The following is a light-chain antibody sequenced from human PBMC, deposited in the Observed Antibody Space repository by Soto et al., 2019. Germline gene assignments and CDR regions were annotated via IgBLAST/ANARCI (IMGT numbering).Light chain of an antibody. V-gene: IGKV1-33*01. CDR3: YKYHNLPPLT. CDR1: QDITKY. Sequence: DLQMTQSPSSLSASIGDRVTITCQASQDITKYLNWCQQKPGKAPNLLIDDASSLETGVPSRFSGSESGTDFTFPISSLQPEDIATYKYHNLPPLTFGGGTKVEIE. CDR2: DAS. J-gene: IGKJ4*01.